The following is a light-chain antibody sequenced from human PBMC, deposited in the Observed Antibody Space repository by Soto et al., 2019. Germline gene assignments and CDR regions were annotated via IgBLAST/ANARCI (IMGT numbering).Light chain of an antibody. CDR2: EGT. Sequence: QSALTQPASVSGSPGQSIAISCTGTSRDVGSYNLVSWYQQHPGKAPKVMIYEGTKRPSGVSDRFSGSKSGNSASLTISGLQADDEADYYCCSYASSSTYVFGAGTKVTVL. CDR3: CSYASSSTYV. V-gene: IGLV2-23*01. J-gene: IGLJ1*01. CDR1: SRDVGSYNL.